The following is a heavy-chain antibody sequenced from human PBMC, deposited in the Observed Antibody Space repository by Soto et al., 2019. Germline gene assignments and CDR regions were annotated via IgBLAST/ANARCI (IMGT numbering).Heavy chain of an antibody. D-gene: IGHD3-9*01. CDR3: ARTFDTITYYFDY. V-gene: IGHV3-30-3*01. Sequence: HPGGSLRLSCAASEFMFSSYAMHWIRQAPGEGLEWVAVISFDGNIIQYADSVKGRFIISRDNSKNTLYLQMNSLRGEDTAVYYCARTFDTITYYFDYWGQGTLVTVSS. J-gene: IGHJ4*02. CDR1: EFMFSSYA. CDR2: ISFDGNII.